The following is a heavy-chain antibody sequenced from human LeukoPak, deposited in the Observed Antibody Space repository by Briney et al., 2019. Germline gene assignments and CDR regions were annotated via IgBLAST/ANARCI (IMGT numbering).Heavy chain of an antibody. V-gene: IGHV3-66*01. J-gene: IGHJ6*03. D-gene: IGHD4-17*01. CDR2: IYSGGST. CDR3: ASRGATVTHYYYYYMDV. CDR1: GFTVSSNY. Sequence: GGSLRLSCAASGFTVSSNYMSWVRQAPGKGLEWVSVIYSGGSTYYADSVKGRFTISRDNSKNTLYLQMNSLRAEDTAVYYCASRGATVTHYYYYYMDVWGKGTTVTVSS.